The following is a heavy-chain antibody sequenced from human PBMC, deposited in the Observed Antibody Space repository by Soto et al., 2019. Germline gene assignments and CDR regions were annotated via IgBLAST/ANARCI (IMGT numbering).Heavy chain of an antibody. Sequence: PSETLSLTCEVYNGSFGGFYWSWVRQFPGKGLEWIGEISRSGTTNSNPSLKSRATISLDTSNNHFSLTLRSVTAADTAIYYCARTSIEVYFDSWGQGTLVTVSS. CDR2: ISRSGTT. V-gene: IGHV4-34*01. CDR3: ARTSIEVYFDS. CDR1: NGSFGGFY. J-gene: IGHJ4*02.